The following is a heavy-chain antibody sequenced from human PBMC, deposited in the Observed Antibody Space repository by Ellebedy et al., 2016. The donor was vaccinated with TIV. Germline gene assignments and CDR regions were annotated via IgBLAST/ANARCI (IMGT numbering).Heavy chain of an antibody. D-gene: IGHD3-3*01. Sequence: GESLKISCAASGFTFSSYGMHWVRQAPGQGLEWMGWINPNSGGTNYAQKFQGRVTMTRDTSISTAYMELSGLRSDDTAVYYCARENFQMLEWLFGYWGQGTLVTVSS. V-gene: IGHV1-2*02. CDR2: INPNSGGT. CDR3: ARENFQMLEWLFGY. CDR1: GFTFSSYG. J-gene: IGHJ4*02.